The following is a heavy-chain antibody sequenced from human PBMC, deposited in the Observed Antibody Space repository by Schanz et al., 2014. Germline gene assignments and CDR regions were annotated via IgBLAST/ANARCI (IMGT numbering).Heavy chain of an antibody. CDR1: SDSISHYY. J-gene: IGHJ4*02. D-gene: IGHD4-17*01. CDR2: IYDRGST. CDR3: ARHRVYGAFDL. Sequence: QVQLQESGPGLVKPSETLSLTCTVPSDSISHYYLSWIRQPPGKELEWVAFIYDRGSTSYNPSLNSRVTISLAAAKTHFSRKLSSVTAADTAVYYCARHRVYGAFDLWGQGTLVTVSS. V-gene: IGHV4-59*08.